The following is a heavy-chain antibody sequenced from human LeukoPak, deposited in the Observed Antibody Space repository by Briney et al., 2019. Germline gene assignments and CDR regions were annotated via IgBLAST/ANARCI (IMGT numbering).Heavy chain of an antibody. V-gene: IGHV2-70*11. CDR1: GFSLSTSGMC. J-gene: IGHJ4*02. CDR3: ARTKLTTVTHYDY. D-gene: IGHD4-17*01. Sequence: SAPTLVNPTQTLTLTCTFSGFSLSTSGMCVSWIPQPPGKALEWLARSDWDDDKYYSTSLKTRLTISKDTSKNQVVLTMTNMDPVDTGTYYCARTKLTTVTHYDYWGQGTLVTVSS. CDR2: SDWDDDK.